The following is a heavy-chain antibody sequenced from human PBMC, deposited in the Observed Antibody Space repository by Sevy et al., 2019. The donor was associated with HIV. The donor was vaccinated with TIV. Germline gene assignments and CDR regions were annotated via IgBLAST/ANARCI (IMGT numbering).Heavy chain of an antibody. CDR2: ISSNGGST. CDR3: VKDVRYCSGGSCYSKDY. CDR1: GFTFSSYA. J-gene: IGHJ4*02. D-gene: IGHD2-15*01. V-gene: IGHV3-64D*06. Sequence: GGSLRLSCSASGFTFSSYAMHWVRQAPGKGLEYVSAISSNGGSTYYAHSVKGRFTISRDNSKNTLYLQMSSLRAEDTAVYYCVKDVRYCSGGSCYSKDYWGQGTLVTVSS.